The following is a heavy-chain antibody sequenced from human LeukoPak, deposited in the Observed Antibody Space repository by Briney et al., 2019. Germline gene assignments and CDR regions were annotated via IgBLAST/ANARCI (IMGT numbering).Heavy chain of an antibody. CDR2: ISGYNGNT. J-gene: IGHJ3*02. Sequence: ASVKVSCKASGYTFTSYGISWVRQAPAQGLKWMGRISGYNGNTNYAQKLQGRVTLTTDTSTSTAYMELGSLRSDDTAVYYCARPAVAGTKVDAFDIWGQGTMVTVSS. CDR1: GYTFTSYG. CDR3: ARPAVAGTKVDAFDI. V-gene: IGHV1-18*01. D-gene: IGHD6-19*01.